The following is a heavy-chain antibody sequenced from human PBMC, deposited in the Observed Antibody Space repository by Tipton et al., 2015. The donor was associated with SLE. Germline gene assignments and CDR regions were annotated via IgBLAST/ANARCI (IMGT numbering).Heavy chain of an antibody. CDR2: IIPLFDTT. CDR1: GGTFSMYA. J-gene: IGHJ6*03. Sequence: QLVQSGAEVKKPGSSVKVSCKASGGTFSMYAINWVRQAPGQGLEWMGGIIPLFDTTNYAQDFQGRLTITTDESTSTAYMELNSLRSEDTAVYYCARGPASDYYMDAWGKGSTVTVSS. CDR3: ARGPASDYYMDA. V-gene: IGHV1-69*05.